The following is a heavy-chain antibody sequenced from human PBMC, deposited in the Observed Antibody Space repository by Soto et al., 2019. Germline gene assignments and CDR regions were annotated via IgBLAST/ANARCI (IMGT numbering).Heavy chain of an antibody. CDR1: GFTFSDYY. J-gene: IGHJ4*02. CDR3: ARAGFSHYDSSGYYYDYFDY. Sequence: PGGSLRLSWAASGFTFSDYYMSWIRQAQGKGLEWVSYISSSGSTIYYADSVKGRFTISRDNAKNSLYLQMNSLRAEDMAVYYCARAGFSHYDSSGYYYDYFDYWGQGTLVTVSS. V-gene: IGHV3-11*01. CDR2: ISSSGSTI. D-gene: IGHD3-22*01.